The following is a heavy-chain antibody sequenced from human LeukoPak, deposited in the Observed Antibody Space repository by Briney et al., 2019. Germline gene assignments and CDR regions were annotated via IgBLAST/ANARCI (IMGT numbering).Heavy chain of an antibody. D-gene: IGHD3-3*01. V-gene: IGHV4-4*07. CDR2: SYSSGST. J-gene: IGHJ4*02. CDR3: ARLWSVRFLDCLLGYFDY. Sequence: SETLSLICTVSGGSISSYYWSWVRQPAGKGLEWVGRSYSSGSTNYNPSLESRVTMSVDTSKSQFSLKLSSVTAAATAVYYCARLWSVRFLDCLLGYFDYWGQGTLVTVSS. CDR1: GGSISSYY.